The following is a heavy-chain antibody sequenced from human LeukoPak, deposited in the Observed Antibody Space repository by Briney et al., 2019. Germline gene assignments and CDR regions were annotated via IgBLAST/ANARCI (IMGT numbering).Heavy chain of an antibody. CDR3: ATVRDIVVGGGPYYFDY. D-gene: IGHD2-15*01. V-gene: IGHV1-2*02. CDR1: GYTFIGYY. J-gene: IGHJ4*02. CDR2: INPHNGDT. Sequence: VSVKASCKASGYTFIGYYLHWVRQAPGQGLEWMGWINPHNGDTNYAQKFQGRVTMTRDTSITTAYMGLSRLKSDDTAVYYCATVRDIVVGGGPYYFDYWGQGTLVTVSS.